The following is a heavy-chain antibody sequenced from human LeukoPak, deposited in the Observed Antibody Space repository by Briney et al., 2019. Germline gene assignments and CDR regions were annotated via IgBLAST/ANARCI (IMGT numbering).Heavy chain of an antibody. CDR2: ISSSSSYI. CDR1: GFTFSSYS. J-gene: IGHJ3*02. Sequence: PGGSLRLSCAASGFTFSSYSMNWVRQAPGKGLEWVSSISSSSSYIYYADSVKGRFTISRDNAKNTLYLQMNSLRAEDTAVYYCARVGATYAFDIWGQGTMVTVSS. V-gene: IGHV3-21*01. CDR3: ARVGATYAFDI. D-gene: IGHD1-26*01.